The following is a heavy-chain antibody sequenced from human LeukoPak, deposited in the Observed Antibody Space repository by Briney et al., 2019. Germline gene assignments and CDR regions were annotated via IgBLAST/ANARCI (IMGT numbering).Heavy chain of an antibody. CDR1: GYSFTRYW. J-gene: IGHJ4*02. D-gene: IGHD1-26*01. CDR3: ARHPRGGTYFLAY. Sequence: GESLKISCQGSGYSFTRYWIGWVRQGPWKGLGWIGIIYPGDSDTRYRPSFQGQVTISVDKSISSAYLQWSSLKASDTAMYYCARHPRGGTYFLAYWGEGTLVTVSS. CDR2: IYPGDSDT. V-gene: IGHV5-51*01.